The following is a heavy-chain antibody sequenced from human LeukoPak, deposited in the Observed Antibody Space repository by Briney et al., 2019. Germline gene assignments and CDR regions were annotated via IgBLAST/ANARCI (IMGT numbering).Heavy chain of an antibody. CDR3: AKDSSSQDWNSYFQH. D-gene: IGHD6-13*01. V-gene: IGHV3-74*01. CDR2: INDDGSTT. CDR1: GFTFSRSW. J-gene: IGHJ1*01. Sequence: PGGSLRLSCAASGFTFSRSWMHWVRQAPGKGLVWVSRINDDGSTTSYADSVKGRFTISRDNSKNTLYLQMNSLRAEDTAVYYCAKDSSSQDWNSYFQHWGQGTLVTVSS.